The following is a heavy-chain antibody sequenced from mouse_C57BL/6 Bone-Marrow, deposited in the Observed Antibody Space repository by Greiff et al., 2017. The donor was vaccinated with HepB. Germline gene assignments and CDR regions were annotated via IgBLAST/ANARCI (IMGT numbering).Heavy chain of an antibody. CDR2: IRNKANGYTT. Sequence: DVHLVESGGGLVQPGGSLSLSCAASGFTFTDYYMSWVRQPPGKALEWLGFIRNKANGYTTEYSASVKGRFTISRDNSQSILYLQMNALRAEDSATYYCARPSSGAMDYWGQGTSVTVSS. J-gene: IGHJ4*01. D-gene: IGHD3-1*01. CDR1: GFTFTDYY. CDR3: ARPSSGAMDY. V-gene: IGHV7-3*01.